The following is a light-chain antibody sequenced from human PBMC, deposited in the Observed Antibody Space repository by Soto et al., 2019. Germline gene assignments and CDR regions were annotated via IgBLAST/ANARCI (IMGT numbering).Light chain of an antibody. CDR1: TSDVGGYDY. CDR3: CSYAGDFYV. Sequence: SVLTQPRSVSGSPGQSVAISCTGTTSDVGGYDYVSWHQQHPGKAPELIIFDVSKRPSGVPDRFSGSKSGNTASLTITGLQAEDEADYFCCSYAGDFYVFGSGTRSPS. V-gene: IGLV2-11*01. J-gene: IGLJ1*01. CDR2: DVS.